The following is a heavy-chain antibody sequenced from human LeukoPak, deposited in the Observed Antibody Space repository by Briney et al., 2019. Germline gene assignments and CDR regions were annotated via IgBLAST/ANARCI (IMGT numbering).Heavy chain of an antibody. V-gene: IGHV3-21*01. Sequence: GGSLRLSCAASGFSFSSYWMSWVRQAPGKGLEWISSITRSSTYIYYADSVKGRFTISRDNAKNSLYLQMNSLRAEDTAVYYCARADWDTAMIDYWGQGTLVTVSS. CDR3: ARADWDTAMIDY. J-gene: IGHJ4*02. CDR1: GFSFSSYW. D-gene: IGHD5-18*01. CDR2: ITRSSTYI.